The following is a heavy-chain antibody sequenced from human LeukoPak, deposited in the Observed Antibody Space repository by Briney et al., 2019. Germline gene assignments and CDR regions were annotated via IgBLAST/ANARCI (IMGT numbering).Heavy chain of an antibody. Sequence: GGSLRLSCAASGFTFSSYWMHWVRPAPGKGLVWVSRINNDGSSTSYADSVKGRFTISRDNAKNTLYLQMNSLRAEDTAVYYCARDRIRYSGYGRGLYYYYYGMDVWGQGTTVTVSS. D-gene: IGHD5-12*01. CDR1: GFTFSSYW. J-gene: IGHJ6*02. CDR3: ARDRIRYSGYGRGLYYYYYGMDV. CDR2: INNDGSST. V-gene: IGHV3-74*01.